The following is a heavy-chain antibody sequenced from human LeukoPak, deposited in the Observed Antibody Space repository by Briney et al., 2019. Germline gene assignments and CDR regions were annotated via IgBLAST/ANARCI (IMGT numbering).Heavy chain of an antibody. Sequence: GGSLTLSCSASGFTFSNFPMTWVRQAPGKGLEWVSAIGASGETTYYADSVKGRFTISRDNSKSTLFLQMNSLRAGDTALYYCAEDRGYLGQGTLVTVSS. J-gene: IGHJ4*02. CDR2: IGASGETT. CDR3: AEDRGY. V-gene: IGHV3-23*01. CDR1: GFTFSNFP.